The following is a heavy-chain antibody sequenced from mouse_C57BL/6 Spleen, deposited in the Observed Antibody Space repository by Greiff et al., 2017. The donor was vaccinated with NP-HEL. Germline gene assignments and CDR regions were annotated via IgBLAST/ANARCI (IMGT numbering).Heavy chain of an antibody. V-gene: IGHV1-19*01. Sequence: VQLQQSGPVLVKPGASVKMSCKASGYTFTDYYMNWVKQSHGKSLEWIGVINPYNGGTSYNQKFKGKPTLTVDKSSSTAYMELNSLTSEDSAVYYCARSGGYDGFAYWGQGTLVTVSA. CDR1: GYTFTDYY. CDR2: INPYNGGT. CDR3: ARSGGYDGFAY. J-gene: IGHJ3*01. D-gene: IGHD2-2*01.